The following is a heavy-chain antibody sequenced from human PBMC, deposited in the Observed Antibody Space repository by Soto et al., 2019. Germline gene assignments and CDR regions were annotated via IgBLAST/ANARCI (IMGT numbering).Heavy chain of an antibody. CDR2: IIPIFGTA. CDR1: GGTFSSYA. Sequence: GASVKVSCKASGGTFSSYAISWVRQAPGQGLEWMGGIIPIFGTANYAQKFQGRVTITADESTGTAYMELSSLRSEDTAVYYCARKAAAGSGLFDYWGQGTLVTVSS. D-gene: IGHD6-13*01. CDR3: ARKAAAGSGLFDY. V-gene: IGHV1-69*13. J-gene: IGHJ4*02.